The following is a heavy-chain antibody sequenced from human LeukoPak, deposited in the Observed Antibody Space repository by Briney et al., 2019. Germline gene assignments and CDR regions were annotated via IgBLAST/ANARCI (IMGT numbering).Heavy chain of an antibody. V-gene: IGHV4-61*01. CDR3: ARDLYYYDSSGPNWFDP. Sequence: SETLSLTCTVSGGSVSSGSYYWSWIRQPPGKGLEWIGYIYYSGSTNYNPSLKSRVTISVDTSKNQFSLKLSSVTAADTAVYYCARDLYYYDSSGPNWFDPWGQGTLVTVSS. CDR2: IYYSGST. J-gene: IGHJ5*02. CDR1: GGSVSSGSYY. D-gene: IGHD3-22*01.